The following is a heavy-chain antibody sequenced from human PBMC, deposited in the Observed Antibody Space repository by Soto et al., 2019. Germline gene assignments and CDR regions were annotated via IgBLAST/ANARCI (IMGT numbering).Heavy chain of an antibody. CDR3: ARGGATSFGVVHYYYYGMDV. D-gene: IGHD3-3*01. Sequence: ASVKVSCKASGYTFTGYYMHWVRQAPGQGLEWMGWINPNSGGTNYAQKFQGWVTMTRDTSISTAYMELSRLRSDDTAVYYCARGGATSFGVVHYYYYGMDVWGQGTTVTV. CDR2: INPNSGGT. V-gene: IGHV1-2*04. J-gene: IGHJ6*02. CDR1: GYTFTGYY.